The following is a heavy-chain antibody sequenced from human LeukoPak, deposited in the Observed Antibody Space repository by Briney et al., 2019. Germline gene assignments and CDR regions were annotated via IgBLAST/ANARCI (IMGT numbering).Heavy chain of an antibody. CDR3: ARTSSGYYFGHWFDP. J-gene: IGHJ5*02. V-gene: IGHV4-39*01. D-gene: IGHD3-22*01. Sequence: SETLSLTRTVSGGSISSSSYYWGWIRQPPGKGLEWIGSIYYSGSTYYNPSLKSRVTITVDTSKNQFSLKLSSVTAADTAVYYCARTSSGYYFGHWFDPWGQGTLVTVSS. CDR2: IYYSGST. CDR1: GGSISSSSYY.